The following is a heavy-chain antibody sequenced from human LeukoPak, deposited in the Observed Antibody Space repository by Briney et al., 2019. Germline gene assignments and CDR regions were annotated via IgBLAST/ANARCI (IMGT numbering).Heavy chain of an antibody. CDR3: ATYARGDFDY. CDR1: GFTFSSYA. D-gene: IGHD2-2*01. V-gene: IGHV3-23*01. Sequence: PGGSLRLSCATSGFTFSSYAMSWVRQAPGKGLEWVSTISGGGGSTWYADSVKGRFTISRDNSKNTLYLQLSSLRADDTAVYYCATYARGDFDYWGQGTLVTVSS. J-gene: IGHJ4*02. CDR2: ISGGGGST.